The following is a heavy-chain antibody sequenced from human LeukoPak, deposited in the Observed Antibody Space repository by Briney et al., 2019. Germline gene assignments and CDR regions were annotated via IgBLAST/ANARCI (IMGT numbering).Heavy chain of an antibody. CDR3: ARPLLGYCSSTSCYDLAFDI. V-gene: IGHV5-51*01. J-gene: IGHJ3*02. Sequence: GESLKISCKGSGYSFTSYWIGWVRQMPGKSVEWMGVIYPDDAGTSYSPSFQGRVTISADKSISTAYLQWSSLKASDTAMYYCARPLLGYCSSTSCYDLAFDIWGQGTTVTVSS. CDR1: GYSFTSYW. D-gene: IGHD2-2*01. CDR2: IYPDDAGT.